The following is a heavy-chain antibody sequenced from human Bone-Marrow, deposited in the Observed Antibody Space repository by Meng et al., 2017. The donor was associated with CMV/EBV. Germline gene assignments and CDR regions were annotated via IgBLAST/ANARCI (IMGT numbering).Heavy chain of an antibody. Sequence: GESLKISCAASGFTFSSYAMNWVRQAPGKGLEWVSAISAGGGSTFYADSVKGRYTISRDNSKDTLYLQMNSLRAEDTAIYYCAKAHHADPSWGQGTLVTVSS. D-gene: IGHD1-14*01. CDR1: GFTFSSYA. CDR2: ISAGGGST. CDR3: AKAHHADPS. V-gene: IGHV3-23*01. J-gene: IGHJ5*02.